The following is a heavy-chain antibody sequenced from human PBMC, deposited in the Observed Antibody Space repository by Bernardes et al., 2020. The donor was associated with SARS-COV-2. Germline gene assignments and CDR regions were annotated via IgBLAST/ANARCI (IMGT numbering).Heavy chain of an antibody. D-gene: IGHD4-17*01. J-gene: IGHJ4*02. CDR3: ARGARDSTTVTTNYFDY. CDR1: GYTFIDYW. Sequence: GESLKISCKGSGYTFIDYWIGWVRQVPGKGLEWMGLIYPGDSDTRYSPSFQGQVTIPADKFIRTAHLQWSSLKASDTAMYYCARGARDSTTVTTNYFDYWGQGTLVTVSS. CDR2: IYPGDSDT. V-gene: IGHV5-51*01.